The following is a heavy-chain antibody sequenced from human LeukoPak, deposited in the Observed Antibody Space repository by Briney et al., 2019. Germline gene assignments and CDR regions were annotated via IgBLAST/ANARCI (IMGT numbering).Heavy chain of an antibody. CDR2: IYYSGST. D-gene: IGHD3-10*01. V-gene: IGHV4-31*03. CDR3: ARGGRYYYGNWFDP. CDR1: GGSISSGGYD. Sequence: SETLSLTCTVSGGSISSGGYDWSWIRQHPGKGLEWIGYIYYSGSTYYNPSLKSRVTISVDTSKNQFSLKLSSVTAADTAVYYCARGGRYYYGNWFDPWGQGTLVTVSS. J-gene: IGHJ5*02.